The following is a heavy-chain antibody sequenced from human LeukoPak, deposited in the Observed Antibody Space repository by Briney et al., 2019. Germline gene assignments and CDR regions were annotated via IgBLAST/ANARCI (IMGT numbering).Heavy chain of an antibody. V-gene: IGHV1-18*01. CDR3: ARGVLSGVRDLYYFDY. CDR1: GYTFTSYG. D-gene: IGHD5-24*01. CDR2: ISAYNGNT. J-gene: IGHJ4*02. Sequence: ASVKVSCKASGYTFTSYGISWVRQAPGQGLEWMGWISAYNGNTNYAQKLQGRVTMTTDTSTSTAYMELRSLRSDDTAVYYCARGVLSGVRDLYYFDYWGQGTLVTVSS.